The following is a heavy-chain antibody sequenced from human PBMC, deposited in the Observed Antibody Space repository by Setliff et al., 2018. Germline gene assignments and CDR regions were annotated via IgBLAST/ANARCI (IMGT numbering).Heavy chain of an antibody. CDR3: ARGNTAKNFWGEESDY. J-gene: IGHJ4*02. Sequence: ASVKVSCKASGYTFTTYYMHWVRQAPGQGLEWMGVINPGDGSTTYAQKFQGRVKMTRDTSTNTVYMQLNSLRFEDRAVYYCARGNTAKNFWGEESDYWGQGTLVTVSS. CDR2: INPGDGST. V-gene: IGHV1-46*01. D-gene: IGHD3-3*01. CDR1: GYTFTTYY.